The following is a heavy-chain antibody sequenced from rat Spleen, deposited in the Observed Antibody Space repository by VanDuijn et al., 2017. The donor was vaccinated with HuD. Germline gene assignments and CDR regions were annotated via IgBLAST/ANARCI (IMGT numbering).Heavy chain of an antibody. Sequence: QVQLKESGPGLVQPSQTLSLTCTVSGFSLSSYGIIWVRQPPGKGLEWMGIIWGNGHTNYNSALKSRLSISRDTSKSQVFLKMNNLQTEDTAMYFCARSDTLAAMGHYWGQGVMVTVSS. D-gene: IGHD1-2*01. V-gene: IGHV2S61*01. CDR3: ARSDTLAAMGHY. CDR2: IWGNGHT. J-gene: IGHJ2*01. CDR1: GFSLSSYG.